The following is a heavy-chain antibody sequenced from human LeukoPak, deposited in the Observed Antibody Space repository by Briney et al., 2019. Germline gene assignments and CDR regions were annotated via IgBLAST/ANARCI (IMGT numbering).Heavy chain of an antibody. CDR2: INSDESST. V-gene: IGHV3-74*01. J-gene: IGHJ4*01. CDR1: GFTFSSYW. D-gene: IGHD3-3*01. CDR3: ARDGAYSTIFY. Sequence: GGSLRLSCVASGFTFSSYWMHWVRQAPGKGLVWVSRINSDESSTSYADSVKGRFTISRDNAKNTLYLQMNSLRAEDTAVYYCARDGAYSTIFYWGQGTLVTVSS.